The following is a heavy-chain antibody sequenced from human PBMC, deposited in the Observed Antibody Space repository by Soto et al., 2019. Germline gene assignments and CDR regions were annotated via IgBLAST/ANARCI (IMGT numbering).Heavy chain of an antibody. J-gene: IGHJ3*01. V-gene: IGHV3-23*01. CDR3: VKDRMSYNSVWDPFDV. Sequence: GGSLRLSCAASGFSFNTYAMSWVRRAPGKGLEWVSGIGGGGTDTNYADSVTGRFTISRDDSKSTLFLQMYSLRVEDTAVYYCVKDRMSYNSVWDPFDVWGQGTLVTVSS. CDR2: IGGGGTDT. D-gene: IGHD3-10*01. CDR1: GFSFNTYA.